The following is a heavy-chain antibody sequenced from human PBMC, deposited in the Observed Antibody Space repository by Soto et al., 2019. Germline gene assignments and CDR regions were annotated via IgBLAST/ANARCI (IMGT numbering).Heavy chain of an antibody. CDR3: ARAPHYGDARAGINWFDP. D-gene: IGHD4-17*01. CDR1: GFTCSDYD. Sequence: GGSQRLSCAASGFTCSDYDVSWIRQAPGKGLEWVSYISSSGSTIYYADSVKGRFTISRDNAKNSLYLQMNSLRAEDTAVYYCARAPHYGDARAGINWFDPWGQGTLVTVSS. J-gene: IGHJ5*02. V-gene: IGHV3-11*01. CDR2: ISSSGSTI.